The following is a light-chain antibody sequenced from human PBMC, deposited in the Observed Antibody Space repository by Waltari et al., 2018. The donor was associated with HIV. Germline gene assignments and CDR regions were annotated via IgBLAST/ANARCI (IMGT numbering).Light chain of an antibody. Sequence: DIQMTQSPSSLSASVGDRVTITCQASQDIRHYLNWYQQKPGKVPKLLIYDVSNLETGVPSRFSGSGSGTDFTLTIRGLQPEDIATYYCQQFDNLPLTLGPGTKVDIK. J-gene: IGKJ3*01. V-gene: IGKV1-33*01. CDR3: QQFDNLPLT. CDR1: QDIRHY. CDR2: DVS.